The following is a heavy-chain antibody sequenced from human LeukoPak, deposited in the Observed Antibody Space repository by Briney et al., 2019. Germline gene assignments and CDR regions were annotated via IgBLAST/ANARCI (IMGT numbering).Heavy chain of an antibody. Sequence: SETLSLTCTVSGGSISSSSYYWGWIRQPPGKGLEWIGSIYHSGSTYYNPSLKSRVTISVDRSKNQFSLKLSSVTAADTAVYYCARGLYWFDPWGQGTLVTVSS. J-gene: IGHJ5*02. CDR1: GGSISSSSYY. V-gene: IGHV4-39*07. CDR3: ARGLYWFDP. CDR2: IYHSGST.